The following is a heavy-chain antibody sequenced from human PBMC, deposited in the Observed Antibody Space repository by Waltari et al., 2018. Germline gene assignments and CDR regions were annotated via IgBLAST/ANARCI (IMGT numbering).Heavy chain of an antibody. CDR3: ASGAVAFY. D-gene: IGHD6-19*01. J-gene: IGHJ4*02. CDR1: GGSFSGYY. CDR2: INHSGST. V-gene: IGHV4-34*01. Sequence: QVQLQQWGAGLLTPSETLSLTCAVYGGSFSGYYWSWIRQPPGKGLEWIGEINHSGSTNYNPSLKSRVTISVDTSKNQFSLKLSSVTAADTAVYYCASGAVAFYWGQGTLVTVSS.